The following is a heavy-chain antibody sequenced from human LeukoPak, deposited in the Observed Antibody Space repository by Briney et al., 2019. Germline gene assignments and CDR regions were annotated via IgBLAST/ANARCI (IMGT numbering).Heavy chain of an antibody. CDR2: ISGSGVST. Sequence: GRSLRLSCAASGFTFNSYGMSWVRQAPGKGLEWVSAISGSGVSTYYADSVKGRFTISRDNSKNSLYLQMNSLRAEDTAVYYCAKCILTGYYKGYMDVWGKGTTVTISS. CDR3: AKCILTGYYKGYMDV. V-gene: IGHV3-23*01. D-gene: IGHD3-9*01. CDR1: GFTFNSYG. J-gene: IGHJ6*03.